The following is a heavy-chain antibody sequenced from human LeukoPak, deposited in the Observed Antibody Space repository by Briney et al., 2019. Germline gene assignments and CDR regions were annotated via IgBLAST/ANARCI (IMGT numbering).Heavy chain of an antibody. CDR3: ACLTTADAFDI. J-gene: IGHJ3*02. CDR2: IYDSGST. V-gene: IGHV4-61*05. CDR1: GGSISTSGYC. D-gene: IGHD3-22*01. Sequence: SETLFLTCTVSGGSISTSGYCWGWIRQPPGKGLEWIGYIYDSGSTNYNPSLKSRVAISVDTSKNQFSLKLSSVTAADTAVYYCACLTTADAFDIWGQGTMVTVSS.